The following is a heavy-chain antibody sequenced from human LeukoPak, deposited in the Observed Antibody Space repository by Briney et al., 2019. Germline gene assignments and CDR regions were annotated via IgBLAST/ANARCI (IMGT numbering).Heavy chain of an antibody. CDR2: IYNSGST. Sequence: SEILSLTCTVSGGSVTTYYWSWIRKPPGKGLEWIAYIYNSGSTNYNPSLKSRVTISVDTPKNQVSLRLSSVTAADTAVYYCARHAIYSGDYSFWFDPWGLGTLVTVSS. CDR3: ARHAIYSGDYSFWFDP. D-gene: IGHD1-26*01. CDR1: GGSVTTYY. J-gene: IGHJ5*02. V-gene: IGHV4-59*08.